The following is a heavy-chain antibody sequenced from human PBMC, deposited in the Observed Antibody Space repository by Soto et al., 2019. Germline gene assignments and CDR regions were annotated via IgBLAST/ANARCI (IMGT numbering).Heavy chain of an antibody. CDR1: GGSISSGGYY. CDR3: PRVGGINCFDP. V-gene: IGHV4-31*03. Sequence: QVQLQESGPGLVKPSQTLSLTCTVSGGSISSGGYYWSWIRQHPGKGLEWIGYISYSGSTYYNPSRKRRVTISVDTSKNPFSLKLISVPAADTAVYYCPRVGGINCFDPWGQGTLVSVSS. J-gene: IGHJ5*02. D-gene: IGHD1-20*01. CDR2: ISYSGST.